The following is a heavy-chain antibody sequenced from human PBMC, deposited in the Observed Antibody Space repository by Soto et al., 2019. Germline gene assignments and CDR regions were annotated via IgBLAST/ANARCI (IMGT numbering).Heavy chain of an antibody. Sequence: PGESLKISCKDSGYSFTSYWIGWVRQMPGKGLEWMGIIYPADSDTRYSPSFQGQVTISADKSISTAYLQWSSLKASDTAMYYCARGAYSSASDYYSYYGMDVWGQGTTVTVSS. CDR3: ARGAYSSASDYYSYYGMDV. CDR2: IYPADSDT. J-gene: IGHJ6*02. CDR1: GYSFTSYW. D-gene: IGHD1-26*01. V-gene: IGHV5-51*01.